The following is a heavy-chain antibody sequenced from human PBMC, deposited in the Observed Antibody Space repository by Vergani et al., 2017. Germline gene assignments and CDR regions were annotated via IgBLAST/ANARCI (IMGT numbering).Heavy chain of an antibody. Sequence: QVQLVESGGGVVQPGWSLRLSCAASGFTFSSYGMHWVRQAPGKGLEWVAVIWYDGSNKYYADSVKGRFTISRDNSKNTLYLQMNSLRAEDTAVYYCAREEGSYGYTADYYYYGMDVWGQGTTVTVSS. CDR2: IWYDGSNK. CDR1: GFTFSSYG. V-gene: IGHV3-33*01. CDR3: AREEGSYGYTADYYYYGMDV. D-gene: IGHD5-18*01. J-gene: IGHJ6*02.